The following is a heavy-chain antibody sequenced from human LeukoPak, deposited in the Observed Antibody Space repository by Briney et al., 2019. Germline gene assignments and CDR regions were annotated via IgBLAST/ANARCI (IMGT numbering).Heavy chain of an antibody. Sequence: GGSLRLSCAASGFSFSNYGMHWVRQAPGKGLVWVSRIKSDGSSTSYADSVKGRFTISRDNAKNTLYLQMNSLRAEDTAVYYCARDTSLYCSGGSCYSDYFDYWGQGTLVTVSS. V-gene: IGHV3-74*01. CDR2: IKSDGSST. CDR1: GFSFSNYG. D-gene: IGHD2-15*01. J-gene: IGHJ4*02. CDR3: ARDTSLYCSGGSCYSDYFDY.